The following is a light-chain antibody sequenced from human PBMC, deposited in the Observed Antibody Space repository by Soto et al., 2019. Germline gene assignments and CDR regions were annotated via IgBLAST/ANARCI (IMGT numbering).Light chain of an antibody. CDR1: QSISNN. V-gene: IGKV3-15*01. Sequence: EIVMTQSPATLSVSPGERVTLSCRASQSISNNLAWYQRKPGQSPRLLFSGASTRATGVPVRFSGSGSGTEFTLSISSLQSEDFAVYFCQQHNNWPPTFGQGTKVEI. J-gene: IGKJ1*01. CDR2: GAS. CDR3: QQHNNWPPT.